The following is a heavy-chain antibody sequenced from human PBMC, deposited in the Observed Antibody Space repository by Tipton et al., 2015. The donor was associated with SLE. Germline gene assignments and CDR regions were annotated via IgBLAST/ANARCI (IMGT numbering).Heavy chain of an antibody. D-gene: IGHD2-2*02. V-gene: IGHV4-4*07. CDR2: IYPSGSI. Sequence: TLSLTCTVSGDSINSHYWSWIRQPAGKGLQWIWRIYPSGSINYNPSLKSRVTMSVDTSKNQFSLKLSSVIAADTAVYFCARDGKPGIPYKYYAMDVWGQGSTVTVSS. CDR3: ARDGKPGIPYKYYAMDV. J-gene: IGHJ6*02. CDR1: GDSINSHY.